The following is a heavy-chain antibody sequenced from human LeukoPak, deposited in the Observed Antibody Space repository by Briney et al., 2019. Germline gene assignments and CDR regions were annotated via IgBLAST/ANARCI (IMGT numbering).Heavy chain of an antibody. CDR2: IYPGDSDI. CDR1: GYSFTTYW. Sequence: GESLKISCKGSGYSFTTYWIGWVRQMPWKGLEWMGIIYPGDSDIRISPSFQGQVTISVDKSISTAYLQWSSLKASDTAMYYCARRAVVIGVGYSDYWGQGTLVTVFS. D-gene: IGHD4-23*01. J-gene: IGHJ4*02. V-gene: IGHV5-51*01. CDR3: ARRAVVIGVGYSDY.